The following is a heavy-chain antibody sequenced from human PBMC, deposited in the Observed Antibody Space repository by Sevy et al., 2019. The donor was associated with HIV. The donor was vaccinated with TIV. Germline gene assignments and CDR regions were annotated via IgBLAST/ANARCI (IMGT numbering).Heavy chain of an antibody. CDR2: ISYDGNNK. CDR1: GFTFSSYA. V-gene: IGHV3-30*04. J-gene: IGHJ4*02. Sequence: GGSLRLSCAASGFTFSSYAMHWVRQAPGKGLEWVAVISYDGNNKYHADSVKDRFTISRDNSKNTLYLQMNSLRTEDTAVYYCARAQGVLLWFGEFPLWGQGTLVTVSS. D-gene: IGHD3-10*01. CDR3: ARAQGVLLWFGEFPL.